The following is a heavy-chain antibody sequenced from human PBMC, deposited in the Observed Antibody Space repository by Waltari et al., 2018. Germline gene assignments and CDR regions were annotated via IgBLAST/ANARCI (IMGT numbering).Heavy chain of an antibody. V-gene: IGHV2-26*01. Sequence: QVTLKESGPVLVKPTETLTLTCTVSGFSLSNARMGVSWNRQPPGKAMEWLAHIFSNDEKSYSTSLKSRLTISKDTSKSQVVLTMTNMDPVDTATYYCARIVGDFNKYYYDSSGYYGFDYWGQGTLVTVSS. J-gene: IGHJ4*02. CDR2: IFSNDEK. CDR3: ARIVGDFNKYYYDSSGYYGFDY. CDR1: GFSLSNARMG. D-gene: IGHD3-22*01.